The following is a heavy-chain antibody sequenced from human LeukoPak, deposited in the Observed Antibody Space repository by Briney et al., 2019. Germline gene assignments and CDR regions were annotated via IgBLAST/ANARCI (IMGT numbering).Heavy chain of an antibody. CDR1: GGSISSGSYY. Sequence: SETLSLTCTVSGGSISSGSYYWSWIRQPAGKGLEWIGRIYTSGSTNYNPSLKSRVTISVDTSKNQFSLKLSSVTAADTAVYYCARQPSIYYDSSGYVDYWGQGTLVTVSS. CDR3: ARQPSIYYDSSGYVDY. V-gene: IGHV4-61*02. CDR2: IYTSGST. J-gene: IGHJ4*02. D-gene: IGHD3-22*01.